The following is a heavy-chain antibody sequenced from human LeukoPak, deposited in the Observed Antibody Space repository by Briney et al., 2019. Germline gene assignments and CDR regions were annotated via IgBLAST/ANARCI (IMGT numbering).Heavy chain of an antibody. J-gene: IGHJ5*02. Sequence: SETLSLTCSVSGDSISSGDYYWSWIRQTPGRGLEWIGNIHHSGTTYSNPSLKSQVTMSLDTSKNQFSLNLTSVTAAVTAVYYCVRGKILEPWGQGALVAVSS. V-gene: IGHV4-30-4*01. CDR3: VRGKILEP. CDR2: IHHSGTT. CDR1: GDSISSGDYY.